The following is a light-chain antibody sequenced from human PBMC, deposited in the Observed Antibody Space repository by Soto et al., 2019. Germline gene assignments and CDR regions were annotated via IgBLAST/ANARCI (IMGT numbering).Light chain of an antibody. CDR1: ETISNL. J-gene: IGKJ4*01. Sequence: TQSPSTLSASVGDRVSITCRASETISNLMAWYQQKPGQAPRLLIYGPSSRAIGIPHRFSGSGSGTDFTLTISRLEPEDFAVYYCQHYGSSPFTFGGGTKVDIK. V-gene: IGKV3-20*01. CDR3: QHYGSSPFT. CDR2: GPS.